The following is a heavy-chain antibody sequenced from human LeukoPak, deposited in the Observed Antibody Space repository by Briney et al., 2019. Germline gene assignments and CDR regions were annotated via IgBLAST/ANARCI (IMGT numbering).Heavy chain of an antibody. CDR1: GGSFSGYY. CDR3: ARGRPRGRGATVNNWFDP. V-gene: IGHV4-34*01. D-gene: IGHD1-26*01. J-gene: IGHJ5*02. Sequence: KPSETLSLTCAVYGGSFSGYYWSWIRQPPGKGLEWIGEINHSGSTNYNPSLKSRVTISVDTSKNQFSLKLSSVTAADTAVYYCARGRPRGRGATVNNWFDPWGQGTLVTVSS. CDR2: INHSGST.